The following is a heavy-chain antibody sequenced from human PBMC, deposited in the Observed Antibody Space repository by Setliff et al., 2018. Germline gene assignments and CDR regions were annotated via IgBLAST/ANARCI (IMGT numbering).Heavy chain of an antibody. CDR2: IDSDGSTT. CDR3: VRGSAYSSGSFDC. J-gene: IGHJ4*02. CDR1: EFTLSTYW. D-gene: IGHD3-22*01. V-gene: IGHV3-74*01. Sequence: GESLKISCAASEFTLSTYWIHWVRQAPRKGLVWVSRIDSDGSTTTYADPVKGRFTISRDNGKNTVYLQMNSLRAEDTAMYYCVRGSAYSSGSFDCWGQGTLVTVSS.